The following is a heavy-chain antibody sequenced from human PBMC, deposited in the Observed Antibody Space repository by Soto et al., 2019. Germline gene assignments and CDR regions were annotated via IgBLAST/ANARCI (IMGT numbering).Heavy chain of an antibody. CDR1: GFTFGSYW. D-gene: IGHD6-6*01. Sequence: PWGSLRLSCAASGFTFGSYWMHWVRQAPGKGLVWVSRINSDGSSTSYADSVKGRFTISRDNAKNTLYLQMNSLRAEDTAVYYCARVRTLAARPLGYWGQGTLVTVSS. J-gene: IGHJ4*02. CDR3: ARVRTLAARPLGY. V-gene: IGHV3-74*01. CDR2: INSDGSST.